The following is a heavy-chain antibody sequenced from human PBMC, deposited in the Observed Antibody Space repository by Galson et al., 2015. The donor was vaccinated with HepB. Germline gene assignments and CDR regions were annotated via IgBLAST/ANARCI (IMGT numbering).Heavy chain of an antibody. J-gene: IGHJ4*02. D-gene: IGHD3-10*01. Sequence: SVKVSCKASGGTFSSYAFSWARQDPGQGLEWLGGILSIFGSTTYAQKFQGRVTMTEDESTTTTYMELSSLRSEDTAVYYCARGEVLAVSTTTFYYDAGFFDYLGQGTPVTGSS. CDR3: ARGEVLAVSTTTFYYDAGFFDY. CDR1: GGTFSSYA. CDR2: ILSIFGST. V-gene: IGHV1-69*13.